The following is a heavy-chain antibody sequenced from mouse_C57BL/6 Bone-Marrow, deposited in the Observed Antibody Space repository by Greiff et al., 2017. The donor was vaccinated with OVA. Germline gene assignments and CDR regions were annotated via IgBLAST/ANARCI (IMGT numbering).Heavy chain of an antibody. V-gene: IGHV1-19*01. D-gene: IGHD1-1*01. CDR2: INPYNGGT. Sequence: VQLQQSGPVLVKPGASVKMSCKASGYTFTDYYMNWVKQSHGKSLEWIGVINPYNGGTSYNQKFKGKATLTVDKSSSTAYMELNSLTSEDSAVDYCAIPVITTVGNAMDYWGQGTSVTVSS. J-gene: IGHJ4*01. CDR1: GYTFTDYY. CDR3: AIPVITTVGNAMDY.